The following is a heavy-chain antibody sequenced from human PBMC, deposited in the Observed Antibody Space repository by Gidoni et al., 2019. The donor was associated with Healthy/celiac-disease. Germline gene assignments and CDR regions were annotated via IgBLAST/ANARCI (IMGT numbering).Heavy chain of an antibody. J-gene: IGHJ4*02. Sequence: QVQLVESGGGVVQPGRSLRPSCAASGFTFSSYGMPWVRQAPGKGLEWVAVIWYDGSNKYYADSVKGRFTISRDNSKNTLYLQMNSLRSEDTAVYYCARVGSGSQFDYWGQGTLVTVSS. D-gene: IGHD1-26*01. CDR2: IWYDGSNK. CDR1: GFTFSSYG. CDR3: ARVGSGSQFDY. V-gene: IGHV3-33*01.